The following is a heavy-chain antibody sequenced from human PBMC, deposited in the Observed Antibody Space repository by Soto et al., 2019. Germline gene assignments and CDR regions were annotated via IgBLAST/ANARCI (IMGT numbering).Heavy chain of an antibody. CDR2: INHSGST. D-gene: IGHD3-10*01. CDR3: ARLGNYYGSGSYLRPLYFDY. CDR1: GGSFSGYY. V-gene: IGHV4-34*01. J-gene: IGHJ4*02. Sequence: PSETLSLTCAVYGGSFSGYYWSWIRQPAGKGLEWIGEINHSGSTNYNPSLKSRVTISVDTSKNQFSLKLSSVTAADTAVYYCARLGNYYGSGSYLRPLYFDYWGQGTLVTVSS.